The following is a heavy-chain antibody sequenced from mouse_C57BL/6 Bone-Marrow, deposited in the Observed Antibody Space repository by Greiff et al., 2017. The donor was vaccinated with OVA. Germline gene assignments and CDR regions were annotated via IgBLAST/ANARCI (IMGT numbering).Heavy chain of an antibody. J-gene: IGHJ4*01. CDR2: ISYDGSN. D-gene: IGHD1-1*02. V-gene: IGHV3-6*01. Sequence: EVKLQQSGPGLVKPSQSLSLTCSVTGYSITSGYYWNWIRQFPGNKLEWMGYISYDGSNNYNPSLKNRISITRDTSKNQFFLKLNSVTTEDTATYYCAREWFRGAMDYWGQGTSVTVSS. CDR3: AREWFRGAMDY. CDR1: GYSITSGYY.